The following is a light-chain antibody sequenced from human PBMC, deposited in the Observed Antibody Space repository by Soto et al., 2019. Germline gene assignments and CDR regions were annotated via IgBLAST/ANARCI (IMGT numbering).Light chain of an antibody. CDR3: QYYGSSPET. V-gene: IGKV3-20*01. CDR2: GAS. Sequence: EIVLTQSPGTLSLSLGERATLSCRASQSVSSSSLAWYQQKPGQAPSLLIYGASNRATGVPDRFSGSGSGTDFTLTISRLEPEDFAVYYCQYYGSSPETFGQGTKVDIK. J-gene: IGKJ1*01. CDR1: QSVSSSS.